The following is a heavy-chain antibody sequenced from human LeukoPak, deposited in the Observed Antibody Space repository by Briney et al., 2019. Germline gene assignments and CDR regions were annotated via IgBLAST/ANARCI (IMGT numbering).Heavy chain of an antibody. CDR3: AMDYGDQPPGNDY. Sequence: ASVKVSCKASGYTFTSYDINWVRQATGQGLEWMGWMNPNSGNTGYAQKFQGRVTMARNTSISTAYMELSSLRSEDTAMYYCAMDYGDQPPGNDYWGQGTLVTVSS. CDR2: MNPNSGNT. J-gene: IGHJ4*02. CDR1: GYTFTSYD. V-gene: IGHV1-8*01. D-gene: IGHD4-17*01.